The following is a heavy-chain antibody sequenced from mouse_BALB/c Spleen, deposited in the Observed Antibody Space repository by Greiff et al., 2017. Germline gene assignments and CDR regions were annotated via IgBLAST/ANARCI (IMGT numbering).Heavy chain of an antibody. V-gene: IGHV1-14*01. J-gene: IGHJ1*01. CDR2: INPYNDGT. CDR3: ASYYRYEAWYFDV. CDR1: GYTFTSYV. Sequence: EVQLQESGPELVKPGASVKMSCKASGYTFTSYVMHWVKQKPGQGLEWIGYINPYNDGTKYNEKFKGKAILTSDKSSSTAYMELSSLTSEDSAVYYCASYYRYEAWYFDVWGAGTTVTVSS. D-gene: IGHD2-14*01.